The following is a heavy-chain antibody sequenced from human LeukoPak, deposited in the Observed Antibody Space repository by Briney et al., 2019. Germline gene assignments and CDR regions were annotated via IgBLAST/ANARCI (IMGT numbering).Heavy chain of an antibody. V-gene: IGHV4-39*01. CDR2: IYYSGST. Sequence: SETLSLTCTVSGGSMSSSGYYWGWIRQPPGKGLEWIGSIYYSGSTYYNPSLKSRVTISVDTSKNHFSLKLSSVTAADTAVYYCARQSTADVCGKGTTVTVSS. J-gene: IGHJ6*04. CDR1: GGSMSSSGYY. D-gene: IGHD2-2*01. CDR3: ARQSTADV.